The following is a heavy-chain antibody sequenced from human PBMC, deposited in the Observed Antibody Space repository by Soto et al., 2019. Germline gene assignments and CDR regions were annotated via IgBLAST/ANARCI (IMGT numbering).Heavy chain of an antibody. CDR3: ARVYYDFWSGNNWFDP. V-gene: IGHV4-30-4*01. CDR2: IYYSGST. D-gene: IGHD3-3*01. CDR1: GGSISSGDYY. J-gene: IGHJ5*02. Sequence: SETLSLTCTVSGGSISSGDYYWSWIRQPPGKGLEWIGYIYYSGSTYYNPSLKSRVTISVDTSKNQFSLKLSSVTAADRAVYYCARVYYDFWSGNNWFDPWGQGTLVTVSS.